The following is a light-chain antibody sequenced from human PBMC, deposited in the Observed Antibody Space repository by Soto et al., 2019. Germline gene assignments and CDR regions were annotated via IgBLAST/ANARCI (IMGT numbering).Light chain of an antibody. Sequence: ERVMTQSPATLSVSPGERATLSGRASQSVGSNLAWYQQKPGQAPRLLIFGASSRATGVPARCSGSGSGTEFTLTSNSLQSEDFAVYFCQQYDNLPLTFGPGTKVDIK. CDR1: QSVGSN. V-gene: IGKV3-15*01. J-gene: IGKJ3*01. CDR3: QQYDNLPLT. CDR2: GAS.